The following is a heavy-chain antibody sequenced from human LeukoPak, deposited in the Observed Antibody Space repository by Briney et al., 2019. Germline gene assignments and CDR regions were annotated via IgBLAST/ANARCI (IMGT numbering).Heavy chain of an antibody. CDR2: ITGSGDGT. V-gene: IGHV3-23*01. J-gene: IGHJ4*02. D-gene: IGHD4/OR15-4a*01. Sequence: PWGSLRLSCAASGFTFSTYAMTWVRQAPGKGLEWVSSITGSGDGTSAADSVTGRFSISRDNSKSTLYLQMNSLRVEDTAVYYCAKAGLVRGGALDSWGQGTLVTVSS. CDR1: GFTFSTYA. CDR3: AKAGLVRGGALDS.